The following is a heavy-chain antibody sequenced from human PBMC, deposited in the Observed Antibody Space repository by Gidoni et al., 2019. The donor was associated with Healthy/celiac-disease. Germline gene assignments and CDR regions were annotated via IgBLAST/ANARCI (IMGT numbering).Heavy chain of an antibody. Sequence: EVQLVESGGGLVQPGGSLRLSCAASGFTVSSNYMSWVRQAPGKGLEWVSVIYSGGSTYYADSVKGRFTISRDNSKNTLYLQMNSLRAEDTAVYYCARDQDTSYYYYMDVWGKGTTVTVSS. CDR1: GFTVSSNY. V-gene: IGHV3-66*02. J-gene: IGHJ6*03. CDR2: IYSGGST. CDR3: ARDQDTSYYYYMDV. D-gene: IGHD5-18*01.